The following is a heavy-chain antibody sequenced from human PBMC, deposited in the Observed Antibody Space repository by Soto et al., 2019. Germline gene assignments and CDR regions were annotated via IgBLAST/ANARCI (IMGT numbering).Heavy chain of an antibody. CDR1: GGTFSSYA. V-gene: IGHV1-69*01. D-gene: IGHD2-2*01. CDR2: IIPISGTA. J-gene: IGHJ6*02. Sequence: QVQLVQSGAEVKKPGSSVKVSCKASGGTFSSYAISWVRQAPGQGLEWMGGIIPISGTANYAQKFQGRVTITADESTSTGYMELSSLRSEDTAVYYCARSQGSSTSLEIYYYYYYGMDVWGQGTTVTVSS. CDR3: ARSQGSSTSLEIYYYYYYGMDV.